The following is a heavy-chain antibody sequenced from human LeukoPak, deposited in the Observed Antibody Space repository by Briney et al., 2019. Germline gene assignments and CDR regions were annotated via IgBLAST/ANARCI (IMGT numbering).Heavy chain of an antibody. CDR2: IFYIGST. J-gene: IGHJ4*02. CDR3: ARVGGDYLLDY. CDR1: GGSISSSTYY. V-gene: IGHV4-39*07. Sequence: SSETLSLTCTVSGGSISSSTYYWGWVRQPPGKGLDWIGSIFYIGSTQYTQYNPSLKSRVTISVDTSKNQFSLKLSSVTAADTAVYYCARVGGDYLLDYWGQGTLVTVSS. D-gene: IGHD4-17*01.